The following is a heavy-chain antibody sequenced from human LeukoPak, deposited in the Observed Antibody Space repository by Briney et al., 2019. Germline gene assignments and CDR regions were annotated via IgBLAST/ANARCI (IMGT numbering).Heavy chain of an antibody. CDR2: IYPRDGST. Sequence: ASVEVSCKVSGYSFTSNYIHWVRQAPGQGLEWMGMIYPRDGSTSYAQRFQDRVTVTRDTSTSTVHMELSGLRSEDTAVYYCARDQEGFDYWGQGTLVTVSS. V-gene: IGHV1-46*01. CDR3: ARDQEGFDY. J-gene: IGHJ4*02. CDR1: GYSFTSNY.